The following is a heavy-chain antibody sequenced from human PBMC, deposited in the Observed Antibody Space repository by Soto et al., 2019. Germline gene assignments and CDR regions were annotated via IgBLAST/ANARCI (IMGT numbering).Heavy chain of an antibody. J-gene: IGHJ4*02. CDR1: GGSISSRDYY. Sequence: PSETLSLTCTVSGGSISSRDYYWSCIRQPPGQGLELIGYIYYSGTTYYNPSLKSRLNISLDTSKNQFSLKLSSVTAADTAVYFCARVTFYDSSGSYYFDYWGQGTLVTVSS. CDR3: ARVTFYDSSGSYYFDY. CDR2: IYYSGTT. V-gene: IGHV4-30-4*01. D-gene: IGHD3-22*01.